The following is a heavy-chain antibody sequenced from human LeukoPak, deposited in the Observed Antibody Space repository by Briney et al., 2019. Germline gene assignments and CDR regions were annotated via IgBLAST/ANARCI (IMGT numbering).Heavy chain of an antibody. J-gene: IGHJ4*02. Sequence: ASVKVSCKASGYTFTSYGISWVRQAPGQGLEGMGWISACNGNTNYAQKLQGRVTMTTDTYTSTAYMELRSLRSDDTAVYYCASGLAKRSSGADYWGQGTLVTVSS. V-gene: IGHV1-18*01. CDR2: ISACNGNT. CDR1: GYTFTSYG. D-gene: IGHD2-21*01. CDR3: ASGLAKRSSGADY.